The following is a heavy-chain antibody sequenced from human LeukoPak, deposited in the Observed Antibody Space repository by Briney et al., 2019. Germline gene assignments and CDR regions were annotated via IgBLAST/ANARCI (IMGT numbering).Heavy chain of an antibody. CDR3: ATLPAAPDY. CDR2: IYYSGST. J-gene: IGHJ4*02. Sequence: SETLSLTCTVSGGSIGSGGYSWSWIRQPPGKGLEWIGYIYYSGSTYYNPSLKSRVTISVDTSKNQFSLKLSSVTAADTAVYYCATLPAAPDYWGQGTLVTVSS. D-gene: IGHD2-2*01. CDR1: GGSIGSGGYS. V-gene: IGHV4-30-4*07.